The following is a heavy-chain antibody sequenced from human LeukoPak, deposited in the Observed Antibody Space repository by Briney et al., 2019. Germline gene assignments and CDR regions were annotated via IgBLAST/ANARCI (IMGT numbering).Heavy chain of an antibody. V-gene: IGHV4-59*01. CDR1: GGSISSSY. CDR2: IYYSGST. Sequence: SETLSLTCTVSGGSISSSYWSWIRQPPGKGLEWIGYIYYSGSTNYNPSLKSRVTISVDTSKNQCSLKLSSVTAADTAVYYCANWNYDYGMDVWGQGTTVTVSS. CDR3: ANWNYDYGMDV. J-gene: IGHJ6*02. D-gene: IGHD1-1*01.